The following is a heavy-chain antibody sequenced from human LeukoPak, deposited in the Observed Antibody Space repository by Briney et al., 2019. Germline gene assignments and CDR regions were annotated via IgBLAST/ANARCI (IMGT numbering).Heavy chain of an antibody. D-gene: IGHD1-26*01. CDR1: GFTFGDYA. V-gene: IGHV3-66*01. Sequence: GGSLRLSCTASGFTFGDYAMSWFRQAPGKGLEWVSVIYSGGSTYYADSVKGRFTISRDNSKNTLYLQMNSLRAEDTAVYYCARDLVGATPYYYYGMDVWGQGTTVTVSS. CDR3: ARDLVGATPYYYYGMDV. CDR2: IYSGGST. J-gene: IGHJ6*02.